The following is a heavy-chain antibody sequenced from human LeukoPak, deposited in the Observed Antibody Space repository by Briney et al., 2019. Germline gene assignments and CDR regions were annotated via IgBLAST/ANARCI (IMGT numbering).Heavy chain of an antibody. CDR3: ARLHYYDSSGYSLAFDI. CDR1: GFTISNYE. D-gene: IGHD3-22*01. CDR2: ISSSGTTT. J-gene: IGHJ3*02. V-gene: IGHV3-48*03. Sequence: GGSPRLSCAASGFTISNYEMNWVRQAPGKGLEWLSYISSSGTTTHYADSVKGRFAISRDIAKNSLYLQMNSLRAEDTAVYYCARLHYYDSSGYSLAFDIWGQGTKVTVSS.